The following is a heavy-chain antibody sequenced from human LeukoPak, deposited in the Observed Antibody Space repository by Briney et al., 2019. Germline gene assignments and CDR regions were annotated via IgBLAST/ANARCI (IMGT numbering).Heavy chain of an antibody. D-gene: IGHD3-3*01. CDR2: IKQDGSEK. CDR1: GFTFSAYA. CDR3: ARDWVFFY. V-gene: IGHV3-7*01. Sequence: GGSLRLSCAASGFTFSAYAMSWVRQAPGKGLEWVANIKQDGSEKYYVDSVKGRFTISRDNAKNSLYLQMNSLRAEDTAVYYCARDWVFFYWGQGTLVTVSS. J-gene: IGHJ4*02.